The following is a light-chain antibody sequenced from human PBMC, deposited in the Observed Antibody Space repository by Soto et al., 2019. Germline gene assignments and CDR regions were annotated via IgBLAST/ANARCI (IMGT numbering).Light chain of an antibody. CDR2: KAS. V-gene: IGKV1-5*03. J-gene: IGKJ1*01. CDR3: QQYNSYPWT. Sequence: IQMTQSPSTLSASVGDRVTFTCRASQTISTWLAWYQQKPGEAPKLLIYKASTLEVGVPSMFSAIGAGTEFTITINTPQPADFATYYCQQYNSYPWTCGQGTKV. CDR1: QTISTW.